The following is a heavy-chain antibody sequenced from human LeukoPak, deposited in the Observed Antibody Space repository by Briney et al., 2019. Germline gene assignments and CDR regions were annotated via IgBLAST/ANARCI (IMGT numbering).Heavy chain of an antibody. CDR1: GGSFSGYY. V-gene: IGHV4-34*01. J-gene: IGHJ6*03. CDR3: ARGVSRGYSYGRYYMDV. D-gene: IGHD5-18*01. CDR2: INHSGST. Sequence: PSETLSLTCAVYGGSFSGYYWSWIRQPPGKGLEWIGEINHSGSTNYNPSLKSRVTISVDTSKNQISLKLSSVTAADTAVYYCARGVSRGYSYGRYYMDVWGKGTTVTVSS.